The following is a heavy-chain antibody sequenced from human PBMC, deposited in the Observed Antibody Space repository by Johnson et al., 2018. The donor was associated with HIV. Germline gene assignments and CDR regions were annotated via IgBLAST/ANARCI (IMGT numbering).Heavy chain of an antibody. J-gene: IGHJ3*02. V-gene: IGHV3-30*04. CDR1: RFTFSSYA. CDR2: IWYDGSNK. D-gene: IGHD3-16*02. Sequence: QVQLVESGGGVVQPGRSLRLSCAASRFTFSSYAMHWVRQAPGKGLEWVAVIWYDGSNKYYADSVKGRFTISRDNSKKTLYLQMNSLRPEDTAVYFCARGPIADDAFDIWGQGTMVTVSS. CDR3: ARGPIADDAFDI.